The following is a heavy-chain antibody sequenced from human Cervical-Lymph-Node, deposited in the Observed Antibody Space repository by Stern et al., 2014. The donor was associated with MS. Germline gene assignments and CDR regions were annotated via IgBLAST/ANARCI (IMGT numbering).Heavy chain of an antibody. J-gene: IGHJ5*02. CDR2: IHPKTGGT. Sequence: VQLVESGAELKKPGASVKASCKASGYTFNDYYLHWVRQAPGQGLEWMGWIHPKTGGTKYVQSCQGRVPMARDTSTSTVFMELNRLTSDDTAVYYCARGGYSSSYYRFDPWGQGTLVIVSS. D-gene: IGHD6-13*01. CDR1: GYTFNDYY. V-gene: IGHV1-2*02. CDR3: ARGGYSSSYYRFDP.